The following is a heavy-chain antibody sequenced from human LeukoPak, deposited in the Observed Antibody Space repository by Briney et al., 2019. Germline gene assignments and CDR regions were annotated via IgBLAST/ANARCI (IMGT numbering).Heavy chain of an antibody. Sequence: SVKVSCKACGGTFISYAISWVGQAPGKGVEWMGGIIPILGTENKAQKFQGRVTNTTDESTSTAYMELSSLRSEDTAVYYCASMVVAATKRAGYFDYWGQGTLVTVSS. CDR2: IIPILGTE. CDR3: ASMVVAATKRAGYFDY. J-gene: IGHJ4*02. D-gene: IGHD2-15*01. CDR1: GGTFISYA. V-gene: IGHV1-69*05.